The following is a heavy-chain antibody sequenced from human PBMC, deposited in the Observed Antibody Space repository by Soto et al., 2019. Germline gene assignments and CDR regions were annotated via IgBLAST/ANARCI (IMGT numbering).Heavy chain of an antibody. Sequence: QVQLVQSGAEVKKPGASVKVSCKASGYTFTGYAIHWVRQAPGQRLEWMGWINADNGNTKYSQKFQGRVTITRDTSATTAYMELSSLRSEDTAAYYCARYGRADNYGDYIDYWGQGTLVTVSS. J-gene: IGHJ4*02. CDR1: GYTFTGYA. V-gene: IGHV1-3*01. D-gene: IGHD4-17*01. CDR3: ARYGRADNYGDYIDY. CDR2: INADNGNT.